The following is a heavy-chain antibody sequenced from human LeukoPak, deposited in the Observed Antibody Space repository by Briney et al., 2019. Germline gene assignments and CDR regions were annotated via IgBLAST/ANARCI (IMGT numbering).Heavy chain of an antibody. V-gene: IGHV4-59*01. CDR2: IYDSGST. CDR3: AREFSWSGFFDY. CDR1: DGSIRSYY. J-gene: IGHJ4*02. D-gene: IGHD3-3*01. Sequence: SETLSLTCTVSDGSIRSYYWSWIRQPPGKGLEWIGHIYDSGSTNYNPSLKSRVTISVDTSKNQFSLKLSSVTAADTAVYYCAREFSWSGFFDYWGQGTLVTVSS.